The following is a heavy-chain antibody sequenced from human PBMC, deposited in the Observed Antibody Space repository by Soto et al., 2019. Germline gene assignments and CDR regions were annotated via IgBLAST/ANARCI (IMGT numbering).Heavy chain of an antibody. V-gene: IGHV3-30*18. J-gene: IGHJ3*02. Sequence: GGSLRLSCAASGFTFSSYGMHWVRQAPGKGLEWVAVISYDGSNKYYADSVKGRFTISRDNSKNTLYLQMNSLRAEDTAVYYCAKALLWFGEASAFDIWGQGTMVTVSS. CDR3: AKALLWFGEASAFDI. CDR1: GFTFSSYG. D-gene: IGHD3-10*01. CDR2: ISYDGSNK.